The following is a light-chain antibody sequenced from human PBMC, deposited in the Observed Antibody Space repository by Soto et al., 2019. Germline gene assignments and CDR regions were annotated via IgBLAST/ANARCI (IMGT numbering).Light chain of an antibody. CDR3: QKRSSWPIT. J-gene: IGKJ5*01. CDR1: QSVTSY. Sequence: EIVLTQSPATLSLSPGERATLSCRASQSVTSYLAWYQQRTGQAPRLLINDASRRATGIPDRLSGSGSGADLTLTISSLEPEDFAVYYCQKRSSWPITCGQGTRLEIK. V-gene: IGKV3-11*01. CDR2: DAS.